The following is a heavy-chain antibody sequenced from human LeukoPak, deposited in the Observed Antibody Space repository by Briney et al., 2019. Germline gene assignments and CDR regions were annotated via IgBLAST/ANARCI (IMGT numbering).Heavy chain of an antibody. CDR3: AKDFRDSSGYHFDY. Sequence: PVGSLRLSCAASGFTFSSYAMHWVRQAPGKGLEWVAVIWYDGSNKYYADSVKGRFTISRDNSKNTLYLQMNSLRAEDTAVYYCAKDFRDSSGYHFDYWGQGTLVTVSS. CDR1: GFTFSSYA. D-gene: IGHD3-22*01. J-gene: IGHJ4*02. V-gene: IGHV3-33*06. CDR2: IWYDGSNK.